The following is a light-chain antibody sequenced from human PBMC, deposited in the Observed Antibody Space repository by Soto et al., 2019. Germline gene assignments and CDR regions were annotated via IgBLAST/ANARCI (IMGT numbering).Light chain of an antibody. V-gene: IGKV1-5*03. CDR1: QSIVGW. Sequence: DIQMTQSPSNLSASVGDRVTITCRASQSIVGWLAWYQQKPGKAPKLLIYKPSTLESGVPSRFSGSASGTEFPLTISSLQPDDFATYYCQQYNDYGSWTFGQGTKVDIK. CDR3: QQYNDYGSWT. CDR2: KPS. J-gene: IGKJ1*01.